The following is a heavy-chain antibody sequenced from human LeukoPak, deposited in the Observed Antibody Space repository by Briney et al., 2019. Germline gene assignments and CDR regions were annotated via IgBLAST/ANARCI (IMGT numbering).Heavy chain of an antibody. CDR3: ARRLIGSGSYFDY. J-gene: IGHJ4*02. CDR2: IYYSGST. V-gene: IGHV4-61*05. CDR1: GASITNSRYY. D-gene: IGHD3-10*01. Sequence: PSETLSLTCAVSGASITNSRYYWSWIRQPPGKGLEWIGYIYYSGSTNYNPSLKSRVTISVDTSKNQFSLKLSSVTAADTAVYYCARRLIGSGSYFDYWGQGTLVTVSS.